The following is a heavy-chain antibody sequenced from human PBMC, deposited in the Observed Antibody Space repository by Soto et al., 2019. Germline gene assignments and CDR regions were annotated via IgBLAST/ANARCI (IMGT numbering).Heavy chain of an antibody. CDR1: GYTFTSYG. Sequence: QVQLVQSGAEVKKPGASVKVSCKASGYTFTSYGISWVRQAPGQGLEWMGWISAYNGNTNYAQKLQGRVTMTTDTSTSTAYMELRSLRSDDTAVYYCAGARIAAKFGDYYYGMDVWGQGTTVTVSS. CDR2: ISAYNGNT. CDR3: AGARIAAKFGDYYYGMDV. J-gene: IGHJ6*02. D-gene: IGHD6-13*01. V-gene: IGHV1-18*04.